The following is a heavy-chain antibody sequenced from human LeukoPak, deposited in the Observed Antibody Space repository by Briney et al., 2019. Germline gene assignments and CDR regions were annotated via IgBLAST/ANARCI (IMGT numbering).Heavy chain of an antibody. CDR1: GGSFSGYY. D-gene: IGHD2-2*01. J-gene: IGHJ5*02. V-gene: IGHV4-34*01. CDR2: INHSGST. CDR3: ARVRYCSSTSCS. Sequence: SETLSLTCAVYGGSFSGYYWSWIRQPPGKGLEWIGEINHSGSTNYNPSLKSRVTISVDTSKNQFSLKLSSVTAADTAVYYRARVRYCSSTSCSWGQGTLVTVSS.